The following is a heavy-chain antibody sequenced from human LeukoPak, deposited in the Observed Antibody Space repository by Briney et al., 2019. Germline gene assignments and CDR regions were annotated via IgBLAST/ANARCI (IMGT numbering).Heavy chain of an antibody. J-gene: IGHJ6*02. D-gene: IGHD4-17*01. V-gene: IGHV3-11*01. Sequence: GGSLRLSCAASGFTFSDYYMSWIRQAPGKGLEWASYISSSGSTIYYADSVKGRFTISRDNAKNSLYLQMNSLRAEDTAVYYCARGDPYGDVYYYGMDVWGQGTTVTVSS. CDR2: ISSSGSTI. CDR1: GFTFSDYY. CDR3: ARGDPYGDVYYYGMDV.